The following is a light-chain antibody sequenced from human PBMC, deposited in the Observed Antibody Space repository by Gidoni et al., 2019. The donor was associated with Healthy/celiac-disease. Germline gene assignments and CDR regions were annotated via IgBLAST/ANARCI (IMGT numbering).Light chain of an antibody. CDR2: AAS. CDR3: KQSYSTPNT. CDR1: QNISSY. Sequence: DIQMTQSPSSLSASVGDRVTITCRASQNISSYLNWYQQKPGKAPKLLIYAASSLQSGVPSRFSGSGSGTDFTLNISSLKPEDCETYYCKQSYSTPNTFGQGTKLEIK. V-gene: IGKV1-39*01. J-gene: IGKJ2*01.